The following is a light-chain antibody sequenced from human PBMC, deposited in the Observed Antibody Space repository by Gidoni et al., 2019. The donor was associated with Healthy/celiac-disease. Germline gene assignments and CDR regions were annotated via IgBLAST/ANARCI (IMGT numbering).Light chain of an antibody. Sequence: DIVMTQSQLSLSVTPGEPASISCRSSQSLLHSNGYNYLDWYLQKPGHSPQLLIYVCSNRSSGVPDRFSGSGSGTDFTLKISIVEAEDVVVYYCMQALQTPLTFGPGTKVDIK. CDR2: VCS. CDR3: MQALQTPLT. V-gene: IGKV2-28*01. J-gene: IGKJ3*01. CDR1: QSLLHSNGYNY.